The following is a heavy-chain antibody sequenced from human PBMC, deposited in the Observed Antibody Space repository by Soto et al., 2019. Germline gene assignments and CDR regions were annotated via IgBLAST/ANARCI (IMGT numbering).Heavy chain of an antibody. J-gene: IGHJ3*02. Sequence: SETLSLTCTVSGGSVSSGSYYWSWIRQPPGKGLEWIGYIYYSGSTNYNPSLKSRVTISVDTSKNQFSLKLSSVTAADTAVYYCARAGYYDFWSGLQTGEMLESDAFDIWGQGTMVTVSS. V-gene: IGHV4-61*01. CDR2: IYYSGST. D-gene: IGHD3-3*01. CDR1: GGSVSSGSYY. CDR3: ARAGYYDFWSGLQTGEMLESDAFDI.